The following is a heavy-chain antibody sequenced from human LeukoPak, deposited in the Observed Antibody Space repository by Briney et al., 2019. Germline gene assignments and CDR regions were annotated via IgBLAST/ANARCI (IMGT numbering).Heavy chain of an antibody. V-gene: IGHV3-23*01. CDR1: GFTFSTYA. Sequence: GGSLRLSCAASGFTFSTYAMTWVRQAPGQGLEWVSSISGSGSGTYYADSVKGRFTISRDDSKNTLYLQMDSLRAEDTAVYYCAKVAYNWISYGPFDYWGQGTLVTVSS. CDR3: AKVAYNWISYGPFDY. J-gene: IGHJ4*02. D-gene: IGHD1-20*01. CDR2: ISGSGSGT.